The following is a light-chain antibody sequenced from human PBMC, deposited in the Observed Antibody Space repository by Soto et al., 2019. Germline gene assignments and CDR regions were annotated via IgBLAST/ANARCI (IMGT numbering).Light chain of an antibody. J-gene: IGLJ1*01. V-gene: IGLV2-23*01. CDR2: EGS. CDR1: SSDVGSYNL. CDR3: CSYAGSVYV. Sequence: QSALTQPASVSGSPGQSITISCTGTSSDVGSYNLVSWYQQHPGKAPKLMIYEGSKRPSGVSNRFSGSKSGNTASLTISGLQAEDEADYDCCSYAGSVYVFGTGTKVTVL.